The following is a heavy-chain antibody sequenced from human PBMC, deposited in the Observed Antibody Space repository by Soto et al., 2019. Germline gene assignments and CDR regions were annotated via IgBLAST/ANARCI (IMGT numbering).Heavy chain of an antibody. J-gene: IGHJ6*03. V-gene: IGHV3-30*03. CDR3: TMSSYIYYYYYMDV. CDR2: ISYDGSNK. CDR1: GFTFSSYG. D-gene: IGHD1-26*01. Sequence: LRLSCAASGFTFSSYGMHWVRQAPGKGLEWVAVISYDGSNKYYADSVKGRFTISRDNSKNTLYLQMNSLRAEDTAVYYCTMSSYIYYYYYMDVWGKGTTVTVSS.